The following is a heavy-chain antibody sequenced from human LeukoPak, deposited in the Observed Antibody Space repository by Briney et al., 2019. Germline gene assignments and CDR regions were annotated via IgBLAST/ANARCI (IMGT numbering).Heavy chain of an antibody. D-gene: IGHD4-17*01. Sequence: PGGSLRLSCAASGFTFSSYSMSWVRQAPGKGLEWVSAISGSGGSTYYADSVKGRFTISRDNSKNTLYLQMNSLRAEDTAVYYCAKYYYGDYLTWDYWGQGTLVTVSS. CDR3: AKYYYGDYLTWDY. V-gene: IGHV3-23*01. CDR1: GFTFSSYS. J-gene: IGHJ4*02. CDR2: ISGSGGST.